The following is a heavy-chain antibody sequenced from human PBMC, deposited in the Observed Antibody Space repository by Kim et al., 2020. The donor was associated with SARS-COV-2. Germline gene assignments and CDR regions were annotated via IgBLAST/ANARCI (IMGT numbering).Heavy chain of an antibody. CDR1: GFTFTGYA. CDR2: IDGSDGTT. CDR3: MKGGWGWIWDH. D-gene: IGHD2-2*03. Sequence: GRSLRLSCTTSGFTFTGYAMSWVRQAPGKGLEWVSSIDGSDGTTYYVDSVKGRLTISRDNSKNTLYLQMNSLRADDTAVYYCMKGGWGWIWDHWGQGT. J-gene: IGHJ4*02. V-gene: IGHV3-23*01.